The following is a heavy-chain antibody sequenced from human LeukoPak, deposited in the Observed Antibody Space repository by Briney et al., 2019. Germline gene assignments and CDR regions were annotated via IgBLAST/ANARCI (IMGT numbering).Heavy chain of an antibody. CDR3: AKGDWLDY. CDR1: GFSFDDFA. CDR2: ISWNSGSI. D-gene: IGHD1-26*01. V-gene: IGHV3-9*01. Sequence: GRSLRLSCAASGFSFDDFAMHWVRQAPGRGLEWVSGISWNSGSITYADSVKGRFTISRDNAKSSLYLQMDSLRTEDTALYYCAKGDWLDYWGQGTLVTVPS. J-gene: IGHJ4*02.